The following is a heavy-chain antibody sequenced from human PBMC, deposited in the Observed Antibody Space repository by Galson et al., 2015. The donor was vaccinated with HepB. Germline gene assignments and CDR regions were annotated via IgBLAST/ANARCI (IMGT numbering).Heavy chain of an antibody. CDR1: GYTFTTYG. D-gene: IGHD4-11*01. CDR3: ARVTVENWYFDL. V-gene: IGHV1-18*01. CDR2: ISPYNGKT. J-gene: IGHJ2*01. Sequence: QSGAEVKKPGTSVKVSCKASGYTFTTYGISWVRQAPGQGLEWMGWISPYNGKTDYAQKVQGRVTMTADTSTSTAYMELRSLISDDTAVYYCARVTVENWYFDLWGRGTLVTVSS.